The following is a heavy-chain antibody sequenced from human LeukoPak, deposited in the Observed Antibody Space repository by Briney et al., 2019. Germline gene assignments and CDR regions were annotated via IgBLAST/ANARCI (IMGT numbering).Heavy chain of an antibody. J-gene: IGHJ4*02. D-gene: IGHD2-2*01. V-gene: IGHV1-3*01. CDR3: ARGSTSDWPLDH. CDR1: GYTFTSYA. Sequence: ASVKVSCKASGYTFTSYAMHWVRQAPGQRLEWMGWINAGNGNTKYSQKFQGRVTITRDTSASTAYIELRSLRSEDTAMYYCARGSTSDWPLDHWGQETLVTISS. CDR2: INAGNGNT.